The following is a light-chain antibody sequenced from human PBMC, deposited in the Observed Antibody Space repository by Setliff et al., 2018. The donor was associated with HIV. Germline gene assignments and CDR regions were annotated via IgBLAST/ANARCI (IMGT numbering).Light chain of an antibody. CDR1: SSDVGRYNL. V-gene: IGLV2-23*01. CDR2: QAT. Sequence: QSALTQPASVSGSPGQSITISCTGTSSDVGRYNLVSWYQQHPGKAPKPMIYQATKRPSGVSNRFSGSKSGNTASLTISGLQAEDEADYYCCSNTGSNTYVFGTGTKVT. J-gene: IGLJ1*01. CDR3: CSNTGSNTYV.